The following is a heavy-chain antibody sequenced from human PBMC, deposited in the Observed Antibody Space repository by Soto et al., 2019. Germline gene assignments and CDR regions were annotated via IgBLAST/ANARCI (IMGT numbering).Heavy chain of an antibody. CDR3: EKGVYYAFWSRYYRTFAY. J-gene: IGHJ4*02. CDR1: GFTFSSYA. D-gene: IGHD3-3*01. CDR2: ISCSGGST. V-gene: IGHV3-23*01. Sequence: EVQLLESGGGLVQPGGSLRLSCAASGFTFSSYAMSWVRQAPGKGLEWVSAISCSGGSTYYADYVKGRFTISRHNSKNTLYLHMNTLTAEATAVYYCEKGVYYAFWSRYYRTFAYWGQGTLVTVSS.